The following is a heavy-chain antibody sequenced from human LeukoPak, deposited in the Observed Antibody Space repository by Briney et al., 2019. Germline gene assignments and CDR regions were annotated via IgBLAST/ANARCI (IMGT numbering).Heavy chain of an antibody. CDR2: ISSSSSDI. D-gene: IGHD6-19*01. CDR3: ARSIAVAGGFDY. V-gene: IGHV3-21*01. J-gene: IGHJ4*02. Sequence: RQXXXXXXEXXASISSSSSDIYYADSVKGRFTISRDNAKNSLYLQMNSLRAEDTAVYYCARSIAVAGGFDYWGQGTLVTVSS.